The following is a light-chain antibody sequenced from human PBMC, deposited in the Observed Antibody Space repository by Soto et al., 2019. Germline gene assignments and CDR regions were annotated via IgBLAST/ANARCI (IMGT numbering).Light chain of an antibody. CDR3: QQYDNLPPGT. CDR2: DAS. CDR1: QDISNY. J-gene: IGKJ4*01. V-gene: IGKV1-33*01. Sequence: DLQMTQSPSSLSASVGDRVTITCQASQDISNYLNWYQQKPGKAPKLLIYDASNLETGVPSRFSGSGSGTDFTFTISSLQPEDIATYYCQQYDNLPPGTFGGGTKVEIK.